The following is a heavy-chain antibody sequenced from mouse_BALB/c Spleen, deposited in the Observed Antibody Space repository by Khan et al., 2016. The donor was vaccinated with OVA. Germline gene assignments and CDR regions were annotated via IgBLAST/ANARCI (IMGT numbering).Heavy chain of an antibody. V-gene: IGHV1S135*01. D-gene: IGHD2-2*01. CDR3: TRNGYVAWFTY. CDR1: GYSFTSYY. CDR2: IDPFSGGI. J-gene: IGHJ3*01. Sequence: EVQLQQSGPELMKPGASVKISCKASGYSFTSYYIHWIMQSHGKSLEWIGYIDPFSGGITYNQKFKGKATLTVDKSSSTAYIYFSNLTSEDSEVYYCTRNGYVAWFTYWGQGTLVTDSA.